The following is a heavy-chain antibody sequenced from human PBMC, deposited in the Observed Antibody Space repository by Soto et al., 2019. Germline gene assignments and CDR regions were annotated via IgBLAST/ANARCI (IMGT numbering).Heavy chain of an antibody. D-gene: IGHD2-15*01. CDR3: AKDVVVAATRRVWYFDL. CDR1: GFTFSSYA. V-gene: IGHV3-23*01. Sequence: EVQLLESGGGLVQPGGSLRLSCAASGFTFSSYAMSWVRQAPGKGLEWVSAISGSGGSTYYADSVKGRFTISRDNSKNTLHLQLNSLRAEDTAVYYCAKDVVVAATRRVWYFDLWGRGTLVTVSS. CDR2: ISGSGGST. J-gene: IGHJ2*01.